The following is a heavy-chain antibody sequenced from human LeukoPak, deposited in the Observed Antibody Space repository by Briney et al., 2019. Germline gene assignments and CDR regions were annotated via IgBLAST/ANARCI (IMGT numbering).Heavy chain of an antibody. CDR2: INPNSGGT. CDR1: GYTFTGYY. D-gene: IGHD2-2*01. J-gene: IGHJ4*02. CDR3: ATEVPAANYFDY. V-gene: IGHV1-2*02. Sequence: ASVKVSCKASGYTFTGYYMHWVRQAPGQGLEWMGWINPNSGGTNYAQKFQGRVTMTRDTSISTAYMELSRLRSDDTAVYYCATEVPAANYFDYWGQGPLVTVSS.